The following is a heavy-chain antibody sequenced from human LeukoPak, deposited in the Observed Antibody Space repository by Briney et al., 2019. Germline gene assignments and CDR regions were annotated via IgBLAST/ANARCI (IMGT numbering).Heavy chain of an antibody. J-gene: IGHJ6*03. CDR2: IKQDGSEK. CDR1: GFTFSSYW. CDR3: ARTLTTYYDFWSGYQPDYYYYYYMDV. Sequence: QPGGSLRLSCAASGFTFSSYWMSWVRQAPGKGLEWVANIKQDGSEKYYVDSVKGRFTISRDNAKNSLYLQMNSLRAEDTAVYYCARTLTTYYDFWSGYQPDYYYYYYMDVWGKGTTVTVSS. V-gene: IGHV3-7*01. D-gene: IGHD3-3*01.